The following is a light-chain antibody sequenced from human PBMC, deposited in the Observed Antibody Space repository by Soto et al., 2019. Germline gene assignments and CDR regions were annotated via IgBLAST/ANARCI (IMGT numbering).Light chain of an antibody. V-gene: IGKV3-20*01. CDR1: QSVSSIY. CDR3: QQDGGSPPYT. CDR2: RAS. J-gene: IGKJ2*01. Sequence: EIVLTQSPGTLSLSPGERATLSCRASQSVSSIYLAWYQQKPGQAPRLLIYRASSRATGIPDRFSGGGSGTVFTLTISGLEPEDFAVYYCQQDGGSPPYTFGQGTKLEIK.